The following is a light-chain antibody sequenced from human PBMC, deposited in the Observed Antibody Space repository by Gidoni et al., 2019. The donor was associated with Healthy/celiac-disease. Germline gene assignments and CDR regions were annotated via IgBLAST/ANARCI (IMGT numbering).Light chain of an antibody. CDR3: QHRYNWPRFT. CDR2: DAS. CDR1: QSVSSY. J-gene: IGKJ3*01. V-gene: IGKV3-11*01. Sequence: EIVLTQSPATLSLSPGERATLSCRASQSVSSYLAWYQQKPGQAPRLLIYDASNRATGIPARYSGRGSGTDFTLTISSLEPEDFAVYYCQHRYNWPRFTFXPXTKVXIK.